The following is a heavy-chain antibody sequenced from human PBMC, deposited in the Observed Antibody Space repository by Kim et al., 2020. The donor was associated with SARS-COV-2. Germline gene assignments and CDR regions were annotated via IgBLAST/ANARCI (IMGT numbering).Heavy chain of an antibody. Sequence: SETLSLTCAVYGGSFSGYYWSWIRQPPGKGLEWIGEINHSGSTNYNPSLKSRVTISVDTSKNQFSLKLSSVTAADTAVYYCARGRGPMDVWGQGTTVTVS. J-gene: IGHJ6*02. CDR1: GGSFSGYY. CDR2: INHSGST. CDR3: ARGRGPMDV. V-gene: IGHV4-34*01.